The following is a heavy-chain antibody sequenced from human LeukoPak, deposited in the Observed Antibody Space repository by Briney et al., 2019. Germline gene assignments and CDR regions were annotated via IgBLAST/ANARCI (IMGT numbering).Heavy chain of an antibody. CDR3: ARGSGIGIVGASTAYYYGMDV. CDR2: IIPILGIA. J-gene: IGHJ6*02. Sequence: GASVKVSCKASGGTFSSYAISWVRQAPGQGLEWMGRIIPILGIANYAQKFQGRVTITAGKSTSTAYMELGSLRSEDTAVYYCARGSGIGIVGASTAYYYGMDVWGQGTTVTVSS. CDR1: GGTFSSYA. V-gene: IGHV1-69*04. D-gene: IGHD1-26*01.